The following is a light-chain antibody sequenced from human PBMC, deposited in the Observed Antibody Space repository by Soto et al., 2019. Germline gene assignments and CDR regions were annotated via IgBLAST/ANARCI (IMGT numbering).Light chain of an antibody. Sequence: ETVMTQSPATLSVSPGERATLSCRASLSVGSNLAWYQQRPGQAPRLLIYGASTRATGIPVRFSGSGSGTEFTLTISSLQSEDFGCYYCQQYNKWPLFTFGPGTRVDMK. CDR2: GAS. J-gene: IGKJ3*01. CDR3: QQYNKWPLFT. CDR1: LSVGSN. V-gene: IGKV3-15*01.